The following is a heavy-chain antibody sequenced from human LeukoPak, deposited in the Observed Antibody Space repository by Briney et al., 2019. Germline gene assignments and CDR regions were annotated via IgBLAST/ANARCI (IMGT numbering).Heavy chain of an antibody. Sequence: GGSLRLSCAASGFTFDDYAMHWVRQALGKGLEWVSGISWNSGSIGYADSVKGRFTISRDNAKNSLYLQMYSLRAEDTALYYCAKDIDYSSSWYFDYWGQGTLVTVSS. CDR1: GFTFDDYA. CDR3: AKDIDYSSSWYFDY. J-gene: IGHJ4*02. CDR2: ISWNSGSI. V-gene: IGHV3-9*01. D-gene: IGHD6-13*01.